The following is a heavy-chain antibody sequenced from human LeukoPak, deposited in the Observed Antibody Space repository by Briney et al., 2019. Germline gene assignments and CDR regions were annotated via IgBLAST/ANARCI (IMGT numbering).Heavy chain of an antibody. Sequence: GGSLRLSCAASGFTFSSYEMNWVRQAPGKGLEWVSYISSSGSTIYYADSVKGRFTISRDNAKNSLYLQMNSLRAEDTAVYYCARDSSYYYDSSGYVFDYWGQGTLVTVSS. J-gene: IGHJ4*02. CDR2: ISSSGSTI. D-gene: IGHD3-22*01. CDR1: GFTFSSYE. CDR3: ARDSSYYYDSSGYVFDY. V-gene: IGHV3-48*03.